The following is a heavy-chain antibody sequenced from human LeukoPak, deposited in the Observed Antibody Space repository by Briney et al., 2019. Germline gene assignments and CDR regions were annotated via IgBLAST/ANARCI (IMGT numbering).Heavy chain of an antibody. V-gene: IGHV4-59*08. Sequence: SETLPLTCTVSGGSMSSYYWSWIRQPPGKGLEWIAYIYYSGSTNYNPSLKSRVTISVDTSKNQFSLKLSSVTAADTAVYYCARRGNPRGSYFYYFGYWGQGTLVTVSS. J-gene: IGHJ4*02. CDR3: ARRGNPRGSYFYYFGY. CDR1: GGSMSSYY. D-gene: IGHD1-26*01. CDR2: IYYSGST.